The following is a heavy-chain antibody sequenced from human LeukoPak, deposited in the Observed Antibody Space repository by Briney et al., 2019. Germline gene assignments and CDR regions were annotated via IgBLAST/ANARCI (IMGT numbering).Heavy chain of an antibody. V-gene: IGHV4-39*01. CDR2: IYYSGST. CDR3: ARRKGAYSYYYYYMDV. D-gene: IGHD4/OR15-4a*01. J-gene: IGHJ6*03. Sequence: SETLSLTCTVSGGSISSSSYYWGWIRQPPGKGLEWIGSIYYSGSTYYNPSLKSRDTISVDTSKNQFSLKLSSVTAADTAVYYCARRKGAYSYYYYYMDVWGKGTPVTVSS. CDR1: GGSISSSSYY.